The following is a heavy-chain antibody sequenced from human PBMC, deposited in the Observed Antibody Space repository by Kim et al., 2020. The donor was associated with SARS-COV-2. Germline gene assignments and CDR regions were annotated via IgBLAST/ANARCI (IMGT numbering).Heavy chain of an antibody. CDR1: GGSISSYY. V-gene: IGHV4-4*07. CDR2: IYTSGST. CDR3: ARETGTTLDAWYYYYGMDV. J-gene: IGHJ6*02. Sequence: SETLSLTCTVSGGSISSYYWSWIRQPAGKGLEWIGRIYTSGSTNYNPSLKSRVTMSVDTSKNQFSLKLSSVTAADTAVYYCARETGTTLDAWYYYYGMDVWGQGTTVTVSS. D-gene: IGHD1-7*01.